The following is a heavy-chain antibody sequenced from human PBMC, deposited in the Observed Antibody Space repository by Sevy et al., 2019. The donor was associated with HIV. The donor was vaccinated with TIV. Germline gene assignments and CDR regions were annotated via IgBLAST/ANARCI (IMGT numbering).Heavy chain of an antibody. Sequence: SETLSLTCAVYGGSFSGYYWSWIRQPPGKGMEWIGEINHSGSTNYNPSLKSRVTISVDTSKNQFSLKLSSVTAADTAVYYCASKKGDLHYYMDVWGKGTTVTVSS. J-gene: IGHJ6*03. V-gene: IGHV4-34*01. CDR1: GGSFSGYY. CDR2: INHSGST. CDR3: ASKKGDLHYYMDV. D-gene: IGHD3-16*01.